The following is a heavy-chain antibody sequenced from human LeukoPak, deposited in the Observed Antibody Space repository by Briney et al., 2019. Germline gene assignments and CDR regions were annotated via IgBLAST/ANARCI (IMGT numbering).Heavy chain of an antibody. V-gene: IGHV1-8*02. D-gene: IGHD3-9*01. CDR2: MNPNSGNT. J-gene: IGHJ4*02. CDR1: GYTFTSYG. CDR3: ARAPLLNDILTGYLFDY. Sequence: ASVKVSCKASGYTFTSYGISWVRQATGQGLEWMGWMNPNSGNTGYAQKFQGRVTMTRNTSISTAYMELSSLRSEDTAVYYCARAPLLNDILTGYLFDYWGQGTLVTVSS.